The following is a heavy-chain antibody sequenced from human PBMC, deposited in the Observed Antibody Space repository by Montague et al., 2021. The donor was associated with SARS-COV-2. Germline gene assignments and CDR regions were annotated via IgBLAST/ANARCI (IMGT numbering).Heavy chain of an antibody. V-gene: IGHV3-66*02. CDR3: ARYNVVGYDILTGYYPIYGMDV. CDR2: IYSGGNT. J-gene: IGHJ6*02. Sequence: SLRLSCAASGFSVSSSYMTWVRQAPGKGLEWVSVIYSGGNTDYAASVKGRFTISRDNSKNTLYLQMNSLRVEDTAVYYCARYNVVGYDILTGYYPIYGMDVWGQGTTVTVSS. CDR1: GFSVSSSY. D-gene: IGHD3-9*01.